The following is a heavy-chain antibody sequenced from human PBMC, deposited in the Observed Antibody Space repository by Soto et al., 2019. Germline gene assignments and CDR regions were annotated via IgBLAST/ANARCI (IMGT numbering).Heavy chain of an antibody. CDR2: ISRDGSSK. V-gene: IGHV3-30-3*01. Sequence: GGSLRLACAASGVPFSRYAMHWVRPAPGEGLEWVAVISRDGSSKYYGDSVKGRFTVSRDNSNNTLYLSMTSLRPDDTAVFYCARSRNGAVPDSINFWGQGTLVTVS. CDR1: GVPFSRYA. D-gene: IGHD2-8*01. J-gene: IGHJ4*02. CDR3: ARSRNGAVPDSINF.